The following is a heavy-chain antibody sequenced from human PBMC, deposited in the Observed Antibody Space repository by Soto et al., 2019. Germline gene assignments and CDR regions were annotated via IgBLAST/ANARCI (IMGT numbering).Heavy chain of an antibody. V-gene: IGHV4-34*01. CDR3: ARWGKGGYYYYYMDV. D-gene: IGHD3-16*01. CDR1: GGSFSGYY. CDR2: INHSGST. Sequence: PSETLSLTCAVYGGSFSGYYWSWIRQPPGKGLEWIGEINHSGSTNYNPSLKSRVTISVDTSKNQFSLKLSSVTAADTAVYYCARWGKGGYYYYYMDVWRKGTTVTVSS. J-gene: IGHJ6*03.